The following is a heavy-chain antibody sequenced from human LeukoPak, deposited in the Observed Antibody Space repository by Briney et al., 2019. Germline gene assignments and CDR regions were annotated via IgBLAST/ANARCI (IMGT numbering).Heavy chain of an antibody. J-gene: IGHJ4*02. CDR3: ARTGEWELLYYFDY. CDR2: IYYSGST. V-gene: IGHV4-59*01. D-gene: IGHD1-26*01. Sequence: SETLSLTCTVSGGSISSYYWSWIRQPPGKGLEWIGYIYYSGSTMYNPSLKSRVTISVDTSKNQFSLKLRSVTAADTAVYYCARTGEWELLYYFDYWGQGTLVTVSS. CDR1: GGSISSYY.